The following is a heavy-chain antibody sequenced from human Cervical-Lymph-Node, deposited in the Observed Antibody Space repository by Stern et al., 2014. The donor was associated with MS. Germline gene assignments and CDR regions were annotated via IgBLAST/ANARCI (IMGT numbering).Heavy chain of an antibody. CDR3: AKRARCGGDCHAFDI. J-gene: IGHJ3*02. CDR2: VNPSGGGT. V-gene: IGHV1-46*01. D-gene: IGHD2-21*02. Sequence: VQLVQSGAEVKKPGTSVKVSCKASGYTFTSYYMHWVRQAPGQGLECMGVVNPSGGGTSYAQMFQGRLTLTRDTSTRTVYMHLGSLRSEDTAIYYCAKRARCGGDCHAFDIWGQGTMVTVSS. CDR1: GYTFTSYY.